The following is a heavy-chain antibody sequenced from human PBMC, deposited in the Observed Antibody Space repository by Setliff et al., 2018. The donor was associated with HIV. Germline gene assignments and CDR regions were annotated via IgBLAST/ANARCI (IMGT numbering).Heavy chain of an antibody. J-gene: IGHJ3*02. CDR1: GYTFTGFY. CDR2: INPNSGDT. CDR3: ARVLHCGGDCYTDAFDI. Sequence: AASVKVSCKASGYTFTGFYMHWVRQAPGQGLEWMGRINPNSGDTNYAQKFQGRVTMTRDTSISTAYMELSRLRSDDTAVYYCARVLHCGGDCYTDAFDIWGQGTMVTVSS. D-gene: IGHD2-21*01. V-gene: IGHV1-2*06.